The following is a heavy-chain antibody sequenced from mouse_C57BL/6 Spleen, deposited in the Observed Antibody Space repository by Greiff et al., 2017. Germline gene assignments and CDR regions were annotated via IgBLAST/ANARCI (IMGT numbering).Heavy chain of an antibody. CDR1: GYAFSSSW. J-gene: IGHJ4*01. Sequence: QVQLQQSGPELVKPGASVKISCKASGYAFSSSWMNWVKQRPGKGLEWIGRIYPGDGDTNYNGKFKGKATLTADKSSSTAYMQLSSLTSEDSAVXFCARSNYYAMDYWGQGTSVTVSS. D-gene: IGHD2-5*01. CDR2: IYPGDGDT. CDR3: ARSNYYAMDY. V-gene: IGHV1-82*01.